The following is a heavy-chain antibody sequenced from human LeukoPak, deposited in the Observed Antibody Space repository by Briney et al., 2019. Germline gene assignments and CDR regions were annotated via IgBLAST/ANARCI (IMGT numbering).Heavy chain of an antibody. CDR2: IYYSGST. D-gene: IGHD3-22*01. CDR3: ARYYDSSGYDY. Sequence: PSETLSLTCTVSGGSISSYYWSWIRQPPGKGLEWIGYIYYSGSTNYNPSLKSRVTISVDRSKNQFSLKLSSVTAADTAVYYCARYYDSSGYDYWGQGTLVTVSS. J-gene: IGHJ4*02. CDR1: GGSISSYY. V-gene: IGHV4-59*12.